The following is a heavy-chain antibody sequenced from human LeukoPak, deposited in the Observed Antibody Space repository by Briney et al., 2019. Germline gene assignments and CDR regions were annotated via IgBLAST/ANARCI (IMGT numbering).Heavy chain of an antibody. J-gene: IGHJ6*03. Sequence: PSETLSLTCTVSGGSISGYYWTWIRQPAGKGLEWIGHIYTSGSTKYSPSLKSRVTMSIDTSKNQFSLELSSVTAADTAVYYCPRDFKGLGKRGYYYYYMDVWGKGTTVTVSS. D-gene: IGHD4-23*01. CDR3: PRDFKGLGKRGYYYYYMDV. V-gene: IGHV4-4*07. CDR2: IYTSGST. CDR1: GGSISGYY.